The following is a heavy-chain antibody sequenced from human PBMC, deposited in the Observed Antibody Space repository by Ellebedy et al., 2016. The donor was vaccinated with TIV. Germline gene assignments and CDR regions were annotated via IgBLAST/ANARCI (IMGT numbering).Heavy chain of an antibody. J-gene: IGHJ5*02. V-gene: IGHV3-7*01. D-gene: IGHD4-17*01. CDR3: ARRASYGDYAVQVNPWFDP. CDR1: GFNFRSYW. CDR2: IRQEGDEI. Sequence: GESLKISCAASGFNFRSYWMPWVRQAPGRGLEWVAKIRQEGDEIYYVESVKGRFTISIENAKNSMFLQMNSLRVEDTAVYYCARRASYGDYAVQVNPWFDPWGQGTLVTVSS.